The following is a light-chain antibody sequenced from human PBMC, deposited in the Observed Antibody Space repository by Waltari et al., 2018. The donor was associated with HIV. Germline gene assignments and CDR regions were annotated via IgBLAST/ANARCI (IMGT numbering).Light chain of an antibody. CDR2: STN. V-gene: IGLV8-61*01. CDR1: SGSVSTSYY. CDR3: WSYVGSSSCM. Sequence: TVVPQEPSFSLSPGGTVTPPCGSSSGSVSTSYYPSWYQQTPGQAPRTLIYSTNTRSSGVPDRFSGSNLGNKAALTITGVQADDEADYYCWSYVGSSSCMFGGGTKLTVL. J-gene: IGLJ3*02.